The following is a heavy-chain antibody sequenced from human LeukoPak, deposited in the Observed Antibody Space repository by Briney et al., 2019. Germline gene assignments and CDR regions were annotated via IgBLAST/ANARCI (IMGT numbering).Heavy chain of an antibody. CDR3: AGGRIQLWLRHAYYFGY. V-gene: IGHV4-34*01. CDR2: INHSGST. Sequence: PSETLSLTCAVYGGSFSGYYWSWIRQPPGKGLEWIGEINHSGSTNYNPSLKSRVTISVDTSKNQFSLKLSSVTAADTAVYYCAGGRIQLWLRHAYYFGYWGQGTLVTVSS. CDR1: GGSFSGYY. J-gene: IGHJ4*02. D-gene: IGHD5-18*01.